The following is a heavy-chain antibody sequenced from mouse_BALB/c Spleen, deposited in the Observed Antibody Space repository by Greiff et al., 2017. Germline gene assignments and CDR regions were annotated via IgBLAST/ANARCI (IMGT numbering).Heavy chain of an antibody. CDR2: INPSNGRT. Sequence: QVQLQQPGAELVKPGASVKLSCKASGYTFTSYWMHWVKQRPGQGLEWIGEINPSNGRTNYNEKFKSKATLTVDKSSSTAYMQLSSLTSEDSAVYYCAREGKGGMDYWGQGTSVTVSS. V-gene: IGHV1S81*02. CDR1: GYTFTSYW. J-gene: IGHJ4*01. D-gene: IGHD2-1*01. CDR3: AREGKGGMDY.